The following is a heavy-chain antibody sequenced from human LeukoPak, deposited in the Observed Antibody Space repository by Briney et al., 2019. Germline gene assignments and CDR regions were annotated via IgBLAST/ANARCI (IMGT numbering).Heavy chain of an antibody. CDR1: GFTFNNYN. V-gene: IGHV3-30*02. Sequence: GGSLRLSCATSGFTFNNYNMNWVRQAPGKGLEWVAFIRYDGSNKYYADSVKGRFTISRDNSKNTLYLQLNSLRAEDTAVYYCAIRSGGPWGQGTLVTVSS. J-gene: IGHJ5*02. CDR2: IRYDGSNK. D-gene: IGHD3-10*01. CDR3: AIRSGGP.